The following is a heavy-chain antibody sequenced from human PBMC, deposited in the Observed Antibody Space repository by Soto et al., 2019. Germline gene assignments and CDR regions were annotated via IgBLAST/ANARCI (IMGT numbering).Heavy chain of an antibody. CDR2: IYYSGST. D-gene: IGHD4-17*01. CDR1: GGSVSSGSYY. V-gene: IGHV4-39*01. Sequence: PSETLSLTCTVSGGSVSSGSYYWSWIRQPPGKGLEWIGSIYYSGSTYYNPSLKSRVTISVDTSKNQFSLKLSSVTAADTAVYYCAGTVTMEYYFVNWGQGTLVTVSS. CDR3: AGTVTMEYYFVN. J-gene: IGHJ4*02.